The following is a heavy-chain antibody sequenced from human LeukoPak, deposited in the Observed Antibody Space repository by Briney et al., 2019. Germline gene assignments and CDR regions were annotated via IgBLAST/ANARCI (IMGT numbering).Heavy chain of an antibody. CDR2: IFYSGST. Sequence: SETLSLTCTVSGGSISTSNYYWGWIRQPPGKGLEWIGNIFYSGSTYYSPSLRSRVTISLDTSRNQFSLKLNSVTAADTAVYYCARVGNLYFYYYMDVWGKGTTVTVSS. D-gene: IGHD1-7*01. J-gene: IGHJ6*03. CDR3: ARVGNLYFYYYMDV. CDR1: GGSISTSNYY. V-gene: IGHV4-39*07.